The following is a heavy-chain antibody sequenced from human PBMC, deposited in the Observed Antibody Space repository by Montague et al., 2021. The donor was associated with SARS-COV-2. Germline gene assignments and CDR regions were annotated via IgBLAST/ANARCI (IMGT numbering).Heavy chain of an antibody. V-gene: IGHV4-34*01. CDR3: ARGSRQWLVRPPHYYYFDY. CDR1: GGSFSGYY. Sequence: SETLSLTCAVYGGSFSGYYWSWTSKTPRKGLEWIGEINQSGRTHSNTSXXSRVTISVDTSKNQYSLKLSSGTAADTAVYYCARGSRQWLVRPPHYYYFDYWGQGTLVTVSS. D-gene: IGHD6-19*01. CDR2: INQSGRT. J-gene: IGHJ4*01.